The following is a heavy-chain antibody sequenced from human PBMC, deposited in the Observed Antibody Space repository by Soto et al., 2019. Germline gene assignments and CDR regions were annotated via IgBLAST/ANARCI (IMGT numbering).Heavy chain of an antibody. V-gene: IGHV1-18*01. CDR2: FSAYNGNP. CDR3: ARDLGASWLSPLQCDS. D-gene: IGHD1-26*01. CDR1: GYPSTSYW. Sequence: APEKVSCEVSGYPSTSYWHSWVPQAPGHGLEWMGWFSAYNGNPNYAQKLQCRVTMTTDTSTSTAYMELRSLRSDDTAVYDCARDLGASWLSPLQCDSWRQGPMVIVAS. J-gene: IGHJ3*02.